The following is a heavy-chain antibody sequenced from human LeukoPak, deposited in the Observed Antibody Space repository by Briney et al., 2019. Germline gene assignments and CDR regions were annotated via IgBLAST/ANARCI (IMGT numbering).Heavy chain of an antibody. CDR2: ISGSGDST. CDR1: GFTFSSYA. Sequence: PGGSLRLSCAASGFTFSSYAMSWVRQAPGGGLGWVSAISGSGDSTYYADSVKGRFTISRDNSKNTLYLQMNSLRAEDTAVYYCAKEGSGGFLYFDYWGQGTLVTVSS. V-gene: IGHV3-23*01. D-gene: IGHD3-10*01. CDR3: AKEGSGGFLYFDY. J-gene: IGHJ4*02.